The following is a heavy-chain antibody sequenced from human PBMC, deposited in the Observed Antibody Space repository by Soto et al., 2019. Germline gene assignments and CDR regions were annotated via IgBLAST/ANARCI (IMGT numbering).Heavy chain of an antibody. D-gene: IGHD6-19*01. CDR1: GFTVSSNY. V-gene: IGHV3-66*01. CDR3: ARVTSGWRFDY. Sequence: GGSLRLSCAASGFTVSSNYMSWVRQAPGKGLEWVSVIYSGGSTYYADSVKGRFTISRDNSKNTLYLQMNSLRAEDTAVYYCARVTSGWRFDYWGQGTLVTVSS. J-gene: IGHJ4*02. CDR2: IYSGGST.